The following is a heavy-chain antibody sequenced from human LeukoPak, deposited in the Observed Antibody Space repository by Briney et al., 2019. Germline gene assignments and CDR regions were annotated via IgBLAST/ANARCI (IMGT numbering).Heavy chain of an antibody. J-gene: IGHJ4*02. Sequence: SQTLSLTCTVSGGSISSYYWSWIRQPPGKGLEWIGYIYYSGSTNYNPSLKSRVTISVDTSKNQFSLKLSSVTAADTAVYYCARDGDSSSFFDYWGQGTLVTVSS. CDR1: GGSISSYY. CDR2: IYYSGST. D-gene: IGHD6-6*01. V-gene: IGHV4-59*01. CDR3: ARDGDSSSFFDY.